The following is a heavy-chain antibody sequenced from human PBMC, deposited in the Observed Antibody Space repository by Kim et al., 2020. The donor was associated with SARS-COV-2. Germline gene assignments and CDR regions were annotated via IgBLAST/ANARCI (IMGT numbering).Heavy chain of an antibody. J-gene: IGHJ4*02. CDR2: FTGDGLT. CDR3: CDYHGAGSHFSY. D-gene: IGHD3-10*01. CDR1: GFTFNNYG. V-gene: IGHV3-23*01. Sequence: GGSLRLSCAASGFTFNNYGMTWVRQTPGKGLEWVSSFTGDGLTHYADSVKGGCTISRDNSKNMLYLQMNSRRAADTAAYYCCDYHGAGSHFSYWGQGT.